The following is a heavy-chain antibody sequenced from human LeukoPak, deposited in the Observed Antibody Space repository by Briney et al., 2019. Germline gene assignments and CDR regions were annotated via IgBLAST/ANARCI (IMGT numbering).Heavy chain of an antibody. CDR1: GLLFGDYG. CDR3: GKDAQFDDMI. V-gene: IGHV3-23*01. D-gene: IGHD3-16*01. Sequence: PGGSLRLSCTAYGLLFGDYGMTWVRQAPGKGLEWVATISHDSIGTHYIDSVKGRFRISRDNNEGTLDLQMNSLRVEDTAIYYCGKDAQFDDMIWGHGTLVTVSS. J-gene: IGHJ4*01. CDR2: ISHDSIGT.